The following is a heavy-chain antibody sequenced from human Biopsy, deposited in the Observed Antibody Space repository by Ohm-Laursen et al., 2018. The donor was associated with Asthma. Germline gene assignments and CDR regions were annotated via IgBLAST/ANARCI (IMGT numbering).Heavy chain of an antibody. Sequence: ASVKVSCKTSGYPFIGYRIHWMRQAPGQELEWMGRINPNSGATNYAQKFQGRVTMTRDTSISTAYMEVSRLRSDDTAVYYCARAGALIVGATMGYWGQGTLVTVSS. D-gene: IGHD1-26*01. CDR1: GYPFIGYR. CDR2: INPNSGAT. CDR3: ARAGALIVGATMGY. V-gene: IGHV1-2*06. J-gene: IGHJ4*02.